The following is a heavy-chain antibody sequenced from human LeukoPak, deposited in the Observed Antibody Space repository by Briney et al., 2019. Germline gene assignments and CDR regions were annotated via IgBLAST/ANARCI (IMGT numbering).Heavy chain of an antibody. CDR3: AKGGYAYYYYFDY. CDR2: ISGTDGTT. J-gene: IGHJ4*02. Sequence: PGGSLRLSCAASGFPFSSYGMSWVRQAPGKGLEWVSTISGTDGTTKYADSVKGQFTISRDNSKNTVYLQMNSLRAEDTAVYCCAKGGYAYYYYFDYWGQGTLVTVSS. CDR1: GFPFSSYG. D-gene: IGHD3-16*01. V-gene: IGHV3-23*01.